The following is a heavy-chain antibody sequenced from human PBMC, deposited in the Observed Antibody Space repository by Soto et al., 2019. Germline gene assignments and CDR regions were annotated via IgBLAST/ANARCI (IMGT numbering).Heavy chain of an antibody. CDR2: ISRNSGSI. CDR1: GFTFSSYS. V-gene: IGHV3-48*04. CDR3: AKGVAVAGPHPGGAFDI. J-gene: IGHJ3*02. Sequence: GGSLRLSCAASGFTFSSYSMNWVRQAPGKGLEWVSCISRNSGSIDYADSVKGRFTISRDNAKNSLYLQMNSLRAEDTALYYCAKGVAVAGPHPGGAFDIWGQGTMVTVSS. D-gene: IGHD6-19*01.